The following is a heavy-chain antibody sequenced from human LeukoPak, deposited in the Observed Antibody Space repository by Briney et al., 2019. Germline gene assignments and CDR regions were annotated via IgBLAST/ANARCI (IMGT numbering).Heavy chain of an antibody. CDR3: ARGPYYDSSAYYPR. V-gene: IGHV4-39*01. CDR1: GGSISSTKTC. CDR2: ICYTGNT. D-gene: IGHD3-22*01. J-gene: IGHJ4*02. Sequence: SETLSLTCAVSGGSISSTKTCGDWIRQPPGKGMEWIGTICYTGNTYYKPSLKSRVTISVDSSKNQFSLKLDSLIAADTAVYYCARGPYYDSSAYYPRWGQGTLVTVSS.